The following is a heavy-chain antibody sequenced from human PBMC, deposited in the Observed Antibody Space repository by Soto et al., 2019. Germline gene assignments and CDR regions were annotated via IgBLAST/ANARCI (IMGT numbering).Heavy chain of an antibody. Sequence: QVQLVQSGAEVKKPGSSAKVSCKASGGTFSSYTISWVRQAPGQGLEWMGRIIPILGIANYAQKFQGRVTITADKSTSTAYMELSSLRSEDTAVYYCAREGYSYGRYYFDYWGQGTLVTVSS. CDR2: IIPILGIA. J-gene: IGHJ4*02. CDR1: GGTFSSYT. V-gene: IGHV1-69*08. D-gene: IGHD5-18*01. CDR3: AREGYSYGRYYFDY.